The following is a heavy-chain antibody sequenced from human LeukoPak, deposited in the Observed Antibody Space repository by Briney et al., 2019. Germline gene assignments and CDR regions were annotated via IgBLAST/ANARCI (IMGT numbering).Heavy chain of an antibody. CDR2: IKQDGSEK. CDR3: ARGNIVAISYYYYYMDV. J-gene: IGHJ6*03. CDR1: GFTFSSYW. Sequence: GGSLRLSCAASGFTFSSYWMSWVRQAPGKGLEWVANIKQDGSEKYYVDSVEGRFTISRDNAKNSLYLQMNSLRAEDTAVYYCARGNIVAISYYYYYMDVWGKGTTVTVSS. V-gene: IGHV3-7*01. D-gene: IGHD5-12*01.